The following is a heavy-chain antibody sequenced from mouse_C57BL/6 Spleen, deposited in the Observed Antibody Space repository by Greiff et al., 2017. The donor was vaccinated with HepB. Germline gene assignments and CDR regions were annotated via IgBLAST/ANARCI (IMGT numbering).Heavy chain of an antibody. D-gene: IGHD1-1*01. CDR2: IYPGDGDT. Sequence: VQLQESGPELVKPGASVKISCKASGYAFSSSWMNWVKQRPGTGLEWIGRIYPGDGDTNYNGKFKGKATLTADKSSSTAYMQLSSLTSEDSAVYFGARWGSSYGAMDYWGQGTSVTVAS. V-gene: IGHV1-82*01. CDR3: ARWGSSYGAMDY. CDR1: GYAFSSSW. J-gene: IGHJ4*01.